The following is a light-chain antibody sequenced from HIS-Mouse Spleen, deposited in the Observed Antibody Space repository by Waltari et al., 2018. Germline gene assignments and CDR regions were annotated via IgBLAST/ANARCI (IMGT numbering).Light chain of an antibody. Sequence: SYELTQPPSVSVSPGQTARITCPGDALPNNYASWYQQKSGQAPVLVIYEDSKRPSGNPERFSGSSSGTMATLTISGAQVEDEADYYCYSTDSSGNHRVFGGGTKLTVL. V-gene: IGLV3-10*01. CDR1: ALPNNY. J-gene: IGLJ2*01. CDR3: YSTDSSGNHRV. CDR2: EDS.